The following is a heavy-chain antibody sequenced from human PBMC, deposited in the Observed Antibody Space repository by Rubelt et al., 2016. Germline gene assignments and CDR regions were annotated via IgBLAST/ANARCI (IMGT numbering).Heavy chain of an antibody. Sequence: QVQLVQSGAEVKKPGDSVKVSCKASGYSFPSYGISWVRQAPGQGLEWMGWISGNNDNTNYAQNLQGRVTMTRDTSISTAYMELSRLRSDDTAVYYCARVTGTTTIGGDWGQGTLVTVSS. V-gene: IGHV1-18*01. CDR3: ARVTGTTTIGGD. CDR2: ISGNNDNT. J-gene: IGHJ4*02. CDR1: GYSFPSYG. D-gene: IGHD1-7*01.